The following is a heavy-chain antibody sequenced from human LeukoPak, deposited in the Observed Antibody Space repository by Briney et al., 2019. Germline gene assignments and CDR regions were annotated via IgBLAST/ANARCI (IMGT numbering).Heavy chain of an antibody. J-gene: IGHJ4*02. V-gene: IGHV3-23*01. CDR1: GFTFGNYA. CDR3: AKSPTGTRYFADF. Sequence: GGSLRLSCEASGFTFGNYALNWVRQAPGKGLEWVSSISAGGGSAYYAGSVRGRFTVSRDPSKNTLYLQMNSLTVADAAVYYCAKSPTGTRYFADFWGQGTLVTVSS. CDR2: ISAGGGSA. D-gene: IGHD1-1*01.